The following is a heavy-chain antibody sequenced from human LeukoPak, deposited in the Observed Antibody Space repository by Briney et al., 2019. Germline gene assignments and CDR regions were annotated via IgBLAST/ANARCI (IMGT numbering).Heavy chain of an antibody. J-gene: IGHJ4*02. D-gene: IGHD2-21*02. CDR1: GFTFSSYW. V-gene: IGHV3-7*01. Sequence: GGSLRLSCAASGFTFSSYWMHWVRQPPGKGLEWVANIKEDGSEKYYVDSVKGRFTISRDNAKNSLYLQMNSLRAEDTAVYYCAREAFVTATPYYFDYWGQGTLVTVSS. CDR2: IKEDGSEK. CDR3: AREAFVTATPYYFDY.